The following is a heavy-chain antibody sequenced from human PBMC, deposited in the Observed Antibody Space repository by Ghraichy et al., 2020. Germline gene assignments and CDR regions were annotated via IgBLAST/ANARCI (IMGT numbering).Heavy chain of an antibody. CDR3: ARGGYNWQHPYFDP. CDR1: GGSFSGYF. D-gene: IGHD1-20*01. Sequence: SQTLSLTCAVSGGSFSGYFWSWIRQPPGPGLEWIGEIDHIRSTNFNPSLRVRVTISLDTSRSQFSLRLNFLAAADTARYFCARGGYNWQHPYFDPWGQGTLVTVSS. J-gene: IGHJ5*02. CDR2: IDHIRST. V-gene: IGHV4-34*01.